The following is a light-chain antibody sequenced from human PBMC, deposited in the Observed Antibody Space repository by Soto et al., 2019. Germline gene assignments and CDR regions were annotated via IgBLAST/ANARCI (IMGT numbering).Light chain of an antibody. V-gene: IGKV3-20*01. J-gene: IGKJ4*01. Sequence: NVCTQSPGTLSLSRGERATLSCRASQSVTSSYLAWYQQKPGQAPWLLIYGASNRASGIPDRFSGSGSGTDFTLTISRLEPEDSAVYYCQQYGRSPLTFGGGTKVDIK. CDR1: QSVTSSY. CDR2: GAS. CDR3: QQYGRSPLT.